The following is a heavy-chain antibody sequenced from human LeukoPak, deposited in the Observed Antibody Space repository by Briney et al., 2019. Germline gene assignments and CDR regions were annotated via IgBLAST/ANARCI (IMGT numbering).Heavy chain of an antibody. V-gene: IGHV3-53*01. J-gene: IGHJ3*02. CDR2: IYSGGST. CDR3: ARVTDPSRAFHI. CDR1: GFTVSSNY. Sequence: GGSLRLSCAASGFTVSSNYMSWVRQAPGKGLEWVSVIYSGGSTYYADSVKGRFTISRDNSKNTLYLQMNSLRAEDTAVYYCARVTDPSRAFHIWGQGTMVTVSS.